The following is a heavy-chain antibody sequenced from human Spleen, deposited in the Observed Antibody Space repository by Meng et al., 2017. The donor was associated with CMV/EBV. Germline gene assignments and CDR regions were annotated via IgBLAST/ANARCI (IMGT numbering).Heavy chain of an antibody. J-gene: IGHJ6*02. CDR1: GFTFSSCW. V-gene: IGHV3-74*01. Sequence: ETLSLTCAASGFTFSSCWMHWVRQAPGKGLVWVSRINSDGSSTSYADSVKGRFTISRDNAKNTLYLQMNSLRAEDTAVYYCARGSYDFWSGYYQVYGMDVWGQGTTVTVSS. D-gene: IGHD3-3*01. CDR2: INSDGSST. CDR3: ARGSYDFWSGYYQVYGMDV.